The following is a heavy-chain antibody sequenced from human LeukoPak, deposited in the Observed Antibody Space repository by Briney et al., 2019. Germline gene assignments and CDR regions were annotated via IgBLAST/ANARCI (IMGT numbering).Heavy chain of an antibody. CDR2: IYYSGST. V-gene: IGHV4-59*12. CDR1: GGSISSYY. Sequence: SETLSLTCTVSGGSISSYYWSWIRQPPGKGLEWIGYIYYSGSTNYNPSLKSRVTISVDTSKNQFSLKLSSVTAADTAVYYCASSDSSGQTQIWGQGTMVTVSS. CDR3: ASSDSSGQTQI. J-gene: IGHJ3*02. D-gene: IGHD3-22*01.